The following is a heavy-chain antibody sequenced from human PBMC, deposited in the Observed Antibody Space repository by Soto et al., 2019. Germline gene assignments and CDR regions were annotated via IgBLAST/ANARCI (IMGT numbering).Heavy chain of an antibody. Sequence: SETLSLTCTVSGGSISSGGYFWSWIRQHPEKGLDWIGCIYYSGTTYYSPSLKSRMTMSIDTSKNQFSLELRSVTAADTAMYYCAQQIAATGTGRPLDIWGQGTMVTVSS. V-gene: IGHV4-31*03. CDR2: IYYSGTT. CDR3: AQQIAATGTGRPLDI. J-gene: IGHJ3*02. CDR1: GGSISSGGYF. D-gene: IGHD6-13*01.